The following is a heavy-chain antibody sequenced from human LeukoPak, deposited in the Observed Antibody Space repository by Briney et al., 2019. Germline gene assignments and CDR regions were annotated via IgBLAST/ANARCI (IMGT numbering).Heavy chain of an antibody. CDR2: IYYSGST. D-gene: IGHD6-13*01. J-gene: IGHJ4*02. CDR1: GGSISSSSYY. CDR3: ARDDFTAAGTLD. Sequence: SETLSLTCTVSGGSISSSSYYWGWIRQPPGKGLEWIGSIYYSGSTYYNPSLKSRVTISVDTSKNQFSLKLSSVTAADTAVYYCARDDFTAAGTLDWGQGTLVTVSS. V-gene: IGHV4-39*07.